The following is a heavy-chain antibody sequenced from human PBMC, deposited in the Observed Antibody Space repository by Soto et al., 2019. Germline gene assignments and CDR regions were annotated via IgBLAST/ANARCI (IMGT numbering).Heavy chain of an antibody. J-gene: IGHJ5*02. CDR3: VRGKYIFALRSPFDP. V-gene: IGHV3-30-3*01. CDR1: EFDFSNFA. CDR2: ISYDGDTQ. D-gene: IGHD3-3*02. Sequence: QVQLEESGGGVVQPGRPLRLSCAASEFDFSNFAMHWVRQAPGKGLEWMAVISYDGDTQYYADSAKGRFTISRDNSKNSLYLQMNSLTTEDTAVYYCVRGKYIFALRSPFDPWGQGTLVSVSS.